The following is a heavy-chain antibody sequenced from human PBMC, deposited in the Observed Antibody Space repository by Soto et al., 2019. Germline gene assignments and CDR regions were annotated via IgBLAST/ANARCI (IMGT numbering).Heavy chain of an antibody. D-gene: IGHD3-10*01. CDR1: GGSISDGGYF. V-gene: IGHV4-31*03. Sequence: QVQLQESGPGLVKPSQTLSLTCTVSGGSISDGGYFWSWIRQRPGTGLEWIGYTHYSRSAYYNPSLKSRVTISLNTSKRRFALRLSSVTAADTAVYYCARLHGTGSYYHYYYGIDVWGQGTTVTVSS. CDR2: THYSRSA. J-gene: IGHJ6*02. CDR3: ARLHGTGSYYHYYYGIDV.